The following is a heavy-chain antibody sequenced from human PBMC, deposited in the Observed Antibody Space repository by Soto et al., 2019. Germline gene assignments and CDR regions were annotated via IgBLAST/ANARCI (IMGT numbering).Heavy chain of an antibody. V-gene: IGHV3-23*01. CDR2: ISGSGGST. D-gene: IGHD6-19*01. Sequence: GGSLRLSCAASGFTFSSYAMSWVRQAPGKGLEWVSAISGSGGSTYYADSVKGRFTVSRDNSKNTLYLQMNSLRAEDTAVYYCAKDLAGWIPLPGMDVWGQGTTVTVSS. CDR1: GFTFSSYA. J-gene: IGHJ6*02. CDR3: AKDLAGWIPLPGMDV.